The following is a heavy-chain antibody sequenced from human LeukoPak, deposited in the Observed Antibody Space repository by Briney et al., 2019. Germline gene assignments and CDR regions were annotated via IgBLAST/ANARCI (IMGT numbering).Heavy chain of an antibody. D-gene: IGHD6-25*01. V-gene: IGHV3-21*01. J-gene: IGHJ3*02. CDR3: ARVAEAAAFDI. CDR2: ISSSSSYI. Sequence: PGGSLRLSCAASGFTFSSYEMNWVRQAPGKGLEWVSYISSSSSYIYYADSVKGRFTISRDNAKNSLYLQMNSLRAEDTAVYYCARVAEAAAFDIWGQGTMVTVSS. CDR1: GFTFSSYE.